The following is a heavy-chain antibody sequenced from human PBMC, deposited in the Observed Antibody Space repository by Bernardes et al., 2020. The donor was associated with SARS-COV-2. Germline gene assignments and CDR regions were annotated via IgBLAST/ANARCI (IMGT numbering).Heavy chain of an antibody. Sequence: AVNVSRQASGYTFTSYGISWVRQAPGQGLEGMGWISAYNGNTNLAQKLQGRVSMTTDTSTNTAYMELWSLKSDDTAVYYCARDPRWGYSYGSHAFDIWGQGTMVTVTS. D-gene: IGHD5-18*01. J-gene: IGHJ3*02. CDR3: ARDPRWGYSYGSHAFDI. V-gene: IGHV1-18*04. CDR1: GYTFTSYG. CDR2: ISAYNGNT.